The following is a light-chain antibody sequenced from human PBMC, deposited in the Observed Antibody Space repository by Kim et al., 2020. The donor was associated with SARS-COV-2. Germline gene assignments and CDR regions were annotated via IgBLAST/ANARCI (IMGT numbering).Light chain of an antibody. CDR1: NIGSKS. Sequence: VSVAPGKTARITCGGNNIGSKSVHWYQQKPGQAPVLVIYYDSDRPSGIPERFSGSNSGNTATLTISRVEAGDEADYYCQVWDSSYVVFGGGTQLTVL. J-gene: IGLJ2*01. V-gene: IGLV3-21*04. CDR2: YDS. CDR3: QVWDSSYVV.